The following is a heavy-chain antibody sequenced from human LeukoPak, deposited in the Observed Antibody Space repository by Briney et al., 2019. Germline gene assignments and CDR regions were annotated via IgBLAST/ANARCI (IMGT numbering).Heavy chain of an antibody. CDR2: IYYSGST. CDR3: AREMYYYGSGSYPNNYDGFDI. CDR1: GGSISSGDYY. Sequence: SETLSLTCTVSGGSISSGDYYWSWIRQPPGKGLEWIGYIYYSGSTYYNPSLKSRVTISVDTSKNQCSLKLNSVTAADTAVYYCAREMYYYGSGSYPNNYDGFDIWGQGTMVTVSS. D-gene: IGHD3-10*01. J-gene: IGHJ3*02. V-gene: IGHV4-30-4*08.